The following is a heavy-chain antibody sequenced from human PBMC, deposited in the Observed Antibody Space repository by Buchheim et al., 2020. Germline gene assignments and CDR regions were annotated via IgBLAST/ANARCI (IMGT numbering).Heavy chain of an antibody. D-gene: IGHD3-22*01. V-gene: IGHV3-74*01. J-gene: IGHJ4*02. CDR3: ARRRDGSGYYYS. Sequence: EVQLVESGGGLVQPGGSLRLSCAASGITFSNSWMDWVRQAPGKGLVWVSRMNVDGSSIIYADSVKGRFTMSRDNAKKKLFLQMNSLRAEDTAVYYCARRRDGSGYYYSWGQGTL. CDR1: GITFSNSW. CDR2: MNVDGSSI.